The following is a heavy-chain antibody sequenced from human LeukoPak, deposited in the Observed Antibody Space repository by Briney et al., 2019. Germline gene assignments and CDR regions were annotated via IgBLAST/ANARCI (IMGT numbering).Heavy chain of an antibody. CDR2: IGGSGETT. V-gene: IGHV3-23*01. J-gene: IGHJ4*02. CDR3: AKDWVTYYDFWSGPYYFDY. Sequence: GGSLRLSCAASGFTFSTYGMSWVRQAPGKGLEWVAIIGGSGETTIYGDSVKGRLTISRDNSKNTLYLQMNSLRAEDTAVYYCAKDWVTYYDFWSGPYYFDYWGQGTLVTVSS. CDR1: GFTFSTYG. D-gene: IGHD3-3*01.